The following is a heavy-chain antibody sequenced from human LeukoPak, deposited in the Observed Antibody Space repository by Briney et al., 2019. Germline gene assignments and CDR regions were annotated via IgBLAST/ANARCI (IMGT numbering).Heavy chain of an antibody. Sequence: GGSLRLSCAASGFTFSSYSMNWVRQAPGKGLEWVSSISSSSSYIYYADSVKGRFTISRDNAKNSLYLQMNSLRAEDTAVYYCARDAGDAAMVLDYWGQGTLVTVSS. D-gene: IGHD5-18*01. CDR2: ISSSSSYI. CDR1: GFTFSSYS. CDR3: ARDAGDAAMVLDY. J-gene: IGHJ4*02. V-gene: IGHV3-21*01.